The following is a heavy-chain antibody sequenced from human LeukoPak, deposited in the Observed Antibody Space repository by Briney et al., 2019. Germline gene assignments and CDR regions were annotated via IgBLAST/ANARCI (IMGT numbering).Heavy chain of an antibody. V-gene: IGHV3-21*06. Sequence: KPGGSLRLSCTASGLTFSTSGSNWVRQAPGKGPEWVASIRPTGSHRYHADSIKGRFTISRDNATNFLYLQMNSLRAEDTAVYYCATETNGRHYDYWGQGTLLTVSS. CDR1: GLTFSTSG. D-gene: IGHD1-14*01. CDR2: IRPTGSHR. J-gene: IGHJ4*02. CDR3: ATETNGRHYDY.